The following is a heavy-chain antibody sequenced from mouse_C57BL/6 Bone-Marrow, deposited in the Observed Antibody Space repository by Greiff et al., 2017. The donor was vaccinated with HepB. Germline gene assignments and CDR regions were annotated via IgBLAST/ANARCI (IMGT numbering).Heavy chain of an antibody. CDR2: ISDGGSYT. D-gene: IGHD2-3*01. CDR1: GFTFSSYA. J-gene: IGHJ3*01. CDR3: ARDDGYPAWFAY. Sequence: EVQLMESGGGLVKPGGSLKLSCAASGFTFSSYAMSWVRQTPEKRLEWVATISDGGSYTYYPDNVKGRFTISRDNAKNNLYLQMSHLKSEDTAMYYCARDDGYPAWFAYWGQGTLVTVSA. V-gene: IGHV5-4*01.